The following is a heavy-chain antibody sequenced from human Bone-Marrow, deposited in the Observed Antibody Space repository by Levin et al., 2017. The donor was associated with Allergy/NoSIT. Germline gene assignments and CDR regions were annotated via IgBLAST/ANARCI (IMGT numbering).Heavy chain of an antibody. V-gene: IGHV1-18*01. D-gene: IGHD2-15*01. CDR1: GYTFTSYG. Sequence: GESLKISCKASGYTFTSYGISWVRQAPGQGLEWMGWISAYNGNTNYAQKLQGRVTMTTDTSTSTAYMELRSLRSDDTAVYYCARDYVVVVVAARVFDYWGQGTLVTVSS. CDR2: ISAYNGNT. J-gene: IGHJ4*02. CDR3: ARDYVVVVVAARVFDY.